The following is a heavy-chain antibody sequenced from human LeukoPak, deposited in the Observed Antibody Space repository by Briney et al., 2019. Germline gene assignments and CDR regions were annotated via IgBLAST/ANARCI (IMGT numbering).Heavy chain of an antibody. D-gene: IGHD3-22*01. CDR1: GGSFTDYF. V-gene: IGHV4-34*01. CDR2: INDYTGNT. Sequence: SETLSLTCDVFGGSFTDYFWTWLRQSPGKGLEWIGEINDYTGNTNYNPSLNSRVSISLEKSKNQFSLELRSVTAADTAVYYCARGRIAKVVVVHSFHYGMDVWGQGTTVTVSS. CDR3: ARGRIAKVVVVHSFHYGMDV. J-gene: IGHJ6*02.